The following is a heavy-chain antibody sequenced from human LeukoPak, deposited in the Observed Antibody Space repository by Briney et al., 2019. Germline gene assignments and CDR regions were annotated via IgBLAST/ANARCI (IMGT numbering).Heavy chain of an antibody. V-gene: IGHV3-30*02. J-gene: IGHJ6*03. CDR3: AKEVPDYCYYMDV. Sequence: GGALRLSCAASGFTFSSYGMHWVRQAPGKGLEWVAFIRYDGSNKYYADSVKGRFTISRDNSKNTLYLQMNSLRAEDTAVYYCAKEVPDYCYYMDVWGKGTTVTISS. CDR1: GFTFSSYG. CDR2: IRYDGSNK.